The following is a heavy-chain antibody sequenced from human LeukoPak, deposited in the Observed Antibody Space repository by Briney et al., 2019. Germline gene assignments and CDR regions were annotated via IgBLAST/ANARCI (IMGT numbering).Heavy chain of an antibody. CDR2: IKESET. Sequence: GGSLRLSCAASGFTLSNYWMTWVRQSPGKGLEWVANIKESETNYVDSLKGRFTISADNIRNSLYLHMNTLRVEDTAVYFCARAGAAAGTRRYFDVWGRGTLVSVSS. CDR3: ARAGAAAGTRRYFDV. J-gene: IGHJ2*01. D-gene: IGHD6-13*01. V-gene: IGHV3-7*01. CDR1: GFTLSNYW.